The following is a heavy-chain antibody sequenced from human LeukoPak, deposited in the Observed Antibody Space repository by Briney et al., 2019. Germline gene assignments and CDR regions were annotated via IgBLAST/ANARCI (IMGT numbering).Heavy chain of an antibody. CDR3: AAYVTTGGHSRVAFDY. D-gene: IGHD2-8*02. CDR2: IYHTGST. J-gene: IGHJ4*02. V-gene: IGHV4-59*01. CDR1: GGSFSSYY. Sequence: PSETLSLTCTVSGGSFSSYYWNWIRQPPGKRLEWIGYIYHTGSTNRNPSLKSRVTISVDTSKNQFSLNLKSVTAADTAVYYCAAYVTTGGHSRVAFDYWGQGTLVTVSS.